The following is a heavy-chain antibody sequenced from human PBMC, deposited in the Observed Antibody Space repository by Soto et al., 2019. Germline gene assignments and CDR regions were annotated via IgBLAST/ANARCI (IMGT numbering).Heavy chain of an antibody. CDR2: INQDGSEK. V-gene: IGHV3-7*02. CDR1: SFW. CDR3: ATNRKDFDY. D-gene: IGHD2-8*01. J-gene: IGHJ4*02. Sequence: SFWMSVVGQAPGKELEWVANINQDGSEKFFVDSVKGRFTISRDNAKNSLYLQMNSLRAADTAVYYCATNRKDFDYWGQGTLVTVPS.